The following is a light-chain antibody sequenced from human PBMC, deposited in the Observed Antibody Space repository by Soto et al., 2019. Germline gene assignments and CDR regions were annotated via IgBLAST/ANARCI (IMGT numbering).Light chain of an antibody. J-gene: IGKJ2*01. V-gene: IGKV1-39*01. CDR3: QQSYSAPYT. CDR2: SSS. CDR1: QSIVSY. Sequence: DIQMTQSPSSLSASVGDRVSITCRASQSIVSYLNWYQQIPGKAPKLLIYSSSTLQSGVPSRFNGSGSGTDFTLTISSLQPADFATDYCQQSYSAPYTFGQGTNLEIK.